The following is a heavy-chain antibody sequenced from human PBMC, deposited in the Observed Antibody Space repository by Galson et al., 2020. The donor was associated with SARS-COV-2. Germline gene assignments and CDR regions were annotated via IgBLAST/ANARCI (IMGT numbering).Heavy chain of an antibody. J-gene: IGHJ4*02. CDR2: ISYDGSNK. D-gene: IGHD1-26*01. Sequence: GESLKISCAASGFTFSSYAMHWVRQAPGKGLEWVAVISYDGSNKYYADSVKGRFTISRDNSKNTLYLQMNSLRAEDTAVYYCARPHSGSYYGAFDYWGQGTLVTVSS. V-gene: IGHV3-30*01. CDR3: ARPHSGSYYGAFDY. CDR1: GFTFSSYA.